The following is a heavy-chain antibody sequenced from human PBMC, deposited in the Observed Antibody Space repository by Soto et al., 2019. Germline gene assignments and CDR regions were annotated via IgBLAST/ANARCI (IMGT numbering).Heavy chain of an antibody. V-gene: IGHV3-30-3*01. CDR3: ARDREVYCSGGSCYYFDY. J-gene: IGHJ4*02. D-gene: IGHD2-15*01. CDR1: GFTFSSYA. Sequence: SGGGVVQPGRSLRLSCAASGFTFSSYAMHWVRQAPGKGLEWVAVISYDGSNKYYADSVKGRFTISRDNSKNTLYLQMNSLRAEDTAVYYCARDREVYCSGGSCYYFDYWGQGTLVTVSS. CDR2: ISYDGSNK.